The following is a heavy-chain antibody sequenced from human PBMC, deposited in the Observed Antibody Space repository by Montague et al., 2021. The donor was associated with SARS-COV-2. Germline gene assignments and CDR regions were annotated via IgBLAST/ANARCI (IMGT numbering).Heavy chain of an antibody. CDR2: IHYSGRT. Sequence: SETLSLTCTVSGGSISSYYWSWIRQPPGQGLEWIAYIHYSGRTNFTPSLRRRVTMSVDTSRSQFSLKLSSVTAADTAVYYCARVVHCSSSGCYTPYYMDVWGKGTTVTVSS. J-gene: IGHJ6*03. CDR3: ARVVHCSSSGCYTPYYMDV. V-gene: IGHV4-59*01. D-gene: IGHD2-2*02. CDR1: GGSISSYY.